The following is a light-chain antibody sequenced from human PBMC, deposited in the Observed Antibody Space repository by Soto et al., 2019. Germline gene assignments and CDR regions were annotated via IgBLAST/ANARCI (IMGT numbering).Light chain of an antibody. J-gene: IGKJ2*01. CDR3: QQSYSTPPT. CDR2: AAS. CDR1: QSISSY. V-gene: IGKV1-39*01. Sequence: DIQMTQSPSSLSASVGDRVTITCRASQSISSYLNWYQQKPGKAPKLLIYAASSLQSGVPSRFSGRGSGTEFTLTISSLQPEDFATYYCQQSYSTPPTFGQGTKLEIK.